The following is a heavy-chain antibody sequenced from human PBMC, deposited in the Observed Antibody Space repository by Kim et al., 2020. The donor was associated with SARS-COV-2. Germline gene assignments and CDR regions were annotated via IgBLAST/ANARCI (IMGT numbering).Heavy chain of an antibody. CDR1: GFIFSTYS. D-gene: IGHD3-16*01. CDR2: IGADGSVA. V-gene: IGHV3-23*01. Sequence: GGSLRLSCTVSGFIFSTYSMTWVRQAPGKGLEWVSVIGADGSVAHYADSVRGRFTISRDNSKNTVYLQMNSLRAEDTAIFYCAKNVKFGEESFDYWGQG. J-gene: IGHJ4*02. CDR3: AKNVKFGEESFDY.